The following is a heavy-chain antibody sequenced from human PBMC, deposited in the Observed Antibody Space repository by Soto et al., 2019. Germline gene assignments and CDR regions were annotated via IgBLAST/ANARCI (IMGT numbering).Heavy chain of an antibody. J-gene: IGHJ4*02. V-gene: IGHV1-18*01. D-gene: IGHD1-1*01. Sequence: APGQGLEWMGWISAHNGNTDYAQKLQGRVIVTRDTSTSTAYMELRSLRSDDTAVYCCARRRYGDYWGQGVLVTVSS. CDR3: ARRRYGDY. CDR2: ISAHNGNT.